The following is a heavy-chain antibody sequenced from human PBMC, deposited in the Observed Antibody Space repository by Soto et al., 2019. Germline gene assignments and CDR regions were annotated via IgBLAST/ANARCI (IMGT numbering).Heavy chain of an antibody. J-gene: IGHJ5*02. D-gene: IGHD2-15*01. V-gene: IGHV1-18*04. CDR3: ARVAVVAARGPWFDP. Sequence: GASVKVSCKASGYTFTSYGISWVRQAPGQGLEWMGWISAYNGNTNYAQKLQGRVTMTTDTSTSTAYMELRSLRSDDTAVYYCARVAVVAARGPWFDPWGQGTLVTVSS. CDR2: ISAYNGNT. CDR1: GYTFTSYG.